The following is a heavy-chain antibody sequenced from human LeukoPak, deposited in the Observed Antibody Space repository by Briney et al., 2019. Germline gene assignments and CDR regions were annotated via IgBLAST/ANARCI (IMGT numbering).Heavy chain of an antibody. CDR1: GGSISSYY. CDR3: ARDNRDSGRYYYMDV. Sequence: PSETLSLTCTVSGGSISSYYWSWIRQPPGKGLEWIGYIYYSGSTNYNPSLKSRVTISVDTSKNQFSLKLSSVTAADTAVYYCARDNRDSGRYYYMDVWGKGTTVTVSS. D-gene: IGHD1-14*01. V-gene: IGHV4-59*01. CDR2: IYYSGST. J-gene: IGHJ6*03.